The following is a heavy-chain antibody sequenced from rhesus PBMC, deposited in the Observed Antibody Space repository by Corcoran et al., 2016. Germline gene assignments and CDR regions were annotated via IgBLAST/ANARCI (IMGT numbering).Heavy chain of an antibody. J-gene: IGHJ5-2*02. CDR2: ISPYNGNK. Sequence: QVQLVQSGADIKQPGASVKLSCKASGYAFTSYYMHWVRQAPGPGLEWIRLISPYNGNKVYAQNFQGRVTITTDTSTSPGYMELSSLRSDDTAVYYCARAPATGSLDVWGRGVLVTVSS. CDR1: GYAFTSYY. D-gene: IGHD2-21*01. V-gene: IGHV1-180*01. CDR3: ARAPATGSLDV.